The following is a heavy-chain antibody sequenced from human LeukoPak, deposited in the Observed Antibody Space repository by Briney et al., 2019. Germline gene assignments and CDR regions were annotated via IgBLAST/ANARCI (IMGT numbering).Heavy chain of an antibody. CDR1: GFMFSSNW. J-gene: IGHJ4*02. CDR3: AGQRPPYPY. V-gene: IGHV3-23*01. CDR2: ISGSGGST. Sequence: GGSLRLSCAASGFMFSSNWMSWVRLAPGKGLEWVSAISGSGGSTYYADSVKGRFIISRDNSKNTLYLQMNSLRAEDTAVYYCAGQRPPYPYWGQGTLVTVSS.